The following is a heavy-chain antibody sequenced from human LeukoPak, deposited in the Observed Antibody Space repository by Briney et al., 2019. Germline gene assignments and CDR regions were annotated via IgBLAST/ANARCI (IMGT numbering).Heavy chain of an antibody. J-gene: IGHJ6*02. CDR1: GFTFSSYG. CDR3: ALLYCSGGSCDSSLEHYYYGMDV. V-gene: IGHV3-33*01. CDR2: IWYDGSNK. D-gene: IGHD2-15*01. Sequence: GRSLRLSCAASGFTFSSYGMHWVRQAPGKGLEWVAVIWYDGSNKYYADSVKGRFTISRDNSKNTLYLQMNSLRAEDTAVYYCALLYCSGGSCDSSLEHYYYGMDVWGRGTTVTVSS.